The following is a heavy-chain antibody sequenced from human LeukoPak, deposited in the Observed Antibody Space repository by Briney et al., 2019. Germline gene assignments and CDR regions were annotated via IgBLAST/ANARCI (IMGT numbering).Heavy chain of an antibody. CDR2: INHSGST. CDR3: ARDTTGDTAMVTFFDY. D-gene: IGHD5-18*01. CDR1: GFTFSLYA. J-gene: IGHJ4*02. Sequence: PGGSLRLSCAASGFTFSLYAMSWIRQPPGKGLEWIGEINHSGSTNYNPSLKSRVTISVDTSKNQFSLKLSSVTAADTAVYYCARDTTGDTAMVTFFDYWGQGTLVTVSS. V-gene: IGHV4-34*01.